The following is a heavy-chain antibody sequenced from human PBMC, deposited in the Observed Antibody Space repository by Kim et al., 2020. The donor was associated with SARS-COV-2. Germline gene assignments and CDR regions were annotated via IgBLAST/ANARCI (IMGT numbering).Heavy chain of an antibody. CDR2: IEPSDSYT. CDR1: GYSFTSYW. V-gene: IGHV5-10-1*01. Sequence: GESLKISCKGSGYSFTSYWISWVRQMPGKGLEWMGRIEPSDSYTNYSPSFQGHVTISADKSISTAYLQWSSLKASDTAMYYCAWTLGFGEARDYWGQGTLVTVSS. J-gene: IGHJ4*02. D-gene: IGHD3-10*01. CDR3: AWTLGFGEARDY.